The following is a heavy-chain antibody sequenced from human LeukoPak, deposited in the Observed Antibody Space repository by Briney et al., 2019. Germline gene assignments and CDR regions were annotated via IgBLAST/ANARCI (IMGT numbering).Heavy chain of an antibody. CDR1: GFTFSNYA. D-gene: IGHD3-16*01. CDR2: ISDDGSRQ. J-gene: IGHJ4*02. Sequence: PGGSLRLSCAATGFTFSNYAIHWGRQAPGKGLEWVAFISDDGSRQHYADSVKGRFTISRDNSKNTLNLQMNSLRAEDTAVYYCARDSGLRSLDYWGQGTLVTVSS. CDR3: ARDSGLRSLDY. V-gene: IGHV3-30-3*01.